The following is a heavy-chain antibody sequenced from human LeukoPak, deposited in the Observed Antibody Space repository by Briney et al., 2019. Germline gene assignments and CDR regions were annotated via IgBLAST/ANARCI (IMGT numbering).Heavy chain of an antibody. D-gene: IGHD6-19*01. Sequence: SETLSLPCAVSGGSISSSNWWSWVRPPPGKGLERIGEIYHSGSTNYNPSLKSRVTISVDKSKNQFSLKLSSVTAADTAVYYCARVGRAGTGDYWGQGTLVNVSS. CDR3: ARVGRAGTGDY. CDR1: GGSISSSNW. J-gene: IGHJ4*02. V-gene: IGHV4-4*02. CDR2: IYHSGST.